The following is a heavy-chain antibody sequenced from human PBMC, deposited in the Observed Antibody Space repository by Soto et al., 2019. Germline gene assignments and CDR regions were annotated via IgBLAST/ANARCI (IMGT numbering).Heavy chain of an antibody. Sequence: QVQLQESGPGLVKPSGTLSLTCAVFGGSISNSNWWTWVRPPPGKGVEWIGEIFHSGSTNYNSSLMGRVTISVDKANNQFSLKLSSVTAADTAVYYCAHRTIVGAAIWGQGTLVTVSS. CDR3: AHRTIVGAAI. CDR2: IFHSGST. J-gene: IGHJ4*02. D-gene: IGHD1-26*01. CDR1: GGSISNSNW. V-gene: IGHV4-4*02.